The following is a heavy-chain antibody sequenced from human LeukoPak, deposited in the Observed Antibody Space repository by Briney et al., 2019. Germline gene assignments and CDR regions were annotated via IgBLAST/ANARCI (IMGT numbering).Heavy chain of an antibody. V-gene: IGHV3-7*01. D-gene: IGHD7-27*01. Sequence: PGGSLRLSCAASVFTFSRYWMSWVRQAPGKGLECVANIEGDGSAKNYVDSVKGRLTISRDNAENSLYLQMDSLRVEDTAIYYCARDPGWGAYDIWGQGAMVTVSS. CDR1: VFTFSRYW. CDR3: ARDPGWGAYDI. CDR2: IEGDGSAK. J-gene: IGHJ3*02.